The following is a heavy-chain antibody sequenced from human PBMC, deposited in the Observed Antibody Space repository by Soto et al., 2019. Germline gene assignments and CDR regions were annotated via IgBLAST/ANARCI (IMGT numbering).Heavy chain of an antibody. J-gene: IGHJ2*01. D-gene: IGHD4-17*01. CDR1: GFTFSSYA. CDR3: AKDGWSWMTVTTQYFDL. V-gene: IGHV3-23*01. Sequence: EVHLLESGGDLVQPGGSLRLSCAASGFTFSSYAMSWVRQTPGKGLEWVSVISGSGDNTYYADSVKGRFTISRDNSKKTLYLQMNSLRAEDTAVYYCAKDGWSWMTVTTQYFDLWGRGTLVTVSS. CDR2: ISGSGDNT.